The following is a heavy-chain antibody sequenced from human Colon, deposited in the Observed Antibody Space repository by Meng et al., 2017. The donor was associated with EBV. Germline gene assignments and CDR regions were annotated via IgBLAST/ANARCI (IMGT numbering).Heavy chain of an antibody. V-gene: IGHV1-2*06. CDR2: ITPSSGGT. D-gene: IGHD7-27*01. CDR1: GYTFTGYY. J-gene: IGHJ4*02. Sequence: QVQLVQSGFELKKPGASVKVSCKASGYTFTGYYMHWLRQAPGQGLEWVGRITPSSGGTTYAQKFQGRVTMTRDTSISTAYMELSSLRSDDAAIYYCVRANLGSADYWGQGTLVTVSS. CDR3: VRANLGSADY.